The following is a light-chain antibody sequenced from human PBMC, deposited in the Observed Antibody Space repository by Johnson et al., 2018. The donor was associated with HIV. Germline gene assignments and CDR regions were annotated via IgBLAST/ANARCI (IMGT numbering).Light chain of an antibody. CDR2: DNN. J-gene: IGLJ1*01. CDR1: SSNIGSNY. Sequence: QSVLTQSPSVSAAPGQKVTISCSGSSSNIGSNYVSWYQQLPGTAPKLLIYDNNKRPSGIPDRFSGSKSGTSATLGITGLQTGDEADYYCGTWDSSLSAGYVFGTGTKVTVL. V-gene: IGLV1-51*01. CDR3: GTWDSSLSAGYV.